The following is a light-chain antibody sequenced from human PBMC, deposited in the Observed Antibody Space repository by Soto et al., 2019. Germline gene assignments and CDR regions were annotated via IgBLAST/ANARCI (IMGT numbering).Light chain of an antibody. CDR2: GNS. CDR3: QSYDSSLSGSV. Sequence: QSVLTQPPPVSGAPGQRVTISCTGSSSNIGAGYDVHWYQQLPGTAPKFLIYGNSNRPSGVPERFSGSKSGTSASLAITGLQAEDEADYYCQSYDSSLSGSVFGGGTQLTVL. J-gene: IGLJ2*01. V-gene: IGLV1-40*01. CDR1: SSNIGAGYD.